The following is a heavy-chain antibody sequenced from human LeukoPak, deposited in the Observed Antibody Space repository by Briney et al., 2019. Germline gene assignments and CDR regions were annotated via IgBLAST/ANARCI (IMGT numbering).Heavy chain of an antibody. CDR2: ISYDGSNK. Sequence: GGSLRLSCAASGFTFSSYAIHWVRQAPGKGLEWVAVISYDGSNKYYADSVKGRFTISRDNSKNTLYLQMNSLRAEDTAVYYCAARYSSSWYVPYYYMDVWGKGTTVTVSS. J-gene: IGHJ6*03. V-gene: IGHV3-30*04. D-gene: IGHD6-13*01. CDR1: GFTFSSYA. CDR3: AARYSSSWYVPYYYMDV.